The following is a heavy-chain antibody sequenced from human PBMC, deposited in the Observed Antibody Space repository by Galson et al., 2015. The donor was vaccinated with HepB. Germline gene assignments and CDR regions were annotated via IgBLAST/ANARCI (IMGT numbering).Heavy chain of an antibody. CDR2: IRYDQYEY. D-gene: IGHD3-10*01. CDR1: GFSFSDYW. CDR3: VRDRTYKGGNFFDF. V-gene: IGHV3-7*03. Sequence: YLRLSCAASGFSFSDYWMSWIRQAPGKRPEWVANIRYDQYEYYYADFLKGQFTISRDNARNSVFLQMSSLRRDDTAIYYCVRDRTYKGGNFFDFWGQGALVTVSS. J-gene: IGHJ4*02.